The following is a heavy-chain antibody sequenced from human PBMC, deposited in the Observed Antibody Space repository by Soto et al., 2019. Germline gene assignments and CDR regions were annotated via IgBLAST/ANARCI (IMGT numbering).Heavy chain of an antibody. CDR1: GYTFTSYA. CDR2: INAGNGNT. D-gene: IGHD1-26*01. J-gene: IGHJ5*02. Sequence: GASVKVSCKASGYTFTSYAMHWVRQAPGQRLEWMGWINAGNGNTKYSQKFQGRVTMTRDTSTSTAYMELSRLRSDDTAVYYCARDPAGGLSNWFDPWGQGTLVTVSS. CDR3: ARDPAGGLSNWFDP. V-gene: IGHV1-3*01.